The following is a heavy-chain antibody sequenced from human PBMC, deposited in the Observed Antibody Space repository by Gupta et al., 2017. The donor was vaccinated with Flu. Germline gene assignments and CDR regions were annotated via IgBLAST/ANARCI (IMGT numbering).Heavy chain of an antibody. CDR2: INPNSGGT. CDR3: ARIEESRDFDY. V-gene: IGHV1-2*02. Sequence: WVRQAPGQGLEWMGWINPNSGGTNYAQKFQGRVTMTRDTSISTAYMELSRLRSDDTAVYHCARIEESRDFDYWGQGTLVTVSS. J-gene: IGHJ4*02.